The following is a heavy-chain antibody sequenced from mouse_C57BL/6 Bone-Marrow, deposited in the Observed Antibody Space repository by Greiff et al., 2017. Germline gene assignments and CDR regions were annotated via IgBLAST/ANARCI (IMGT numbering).Heavy chain of an antibody. V-gene: IGHV1-54*01. CDR1: GYAFTNYL. Sequence: VMLQQSGAELVRPGTSVKVSCKASGYAFTNYLIEWVKQRPGQGLEWIGVINPGSGGTNYNEKFKGKATLTADKSSSTAYMQLSSLTSEDSAVYFCAREGLRRFDYWGQGTTLTVSS. CDR3: AREGLRRFDY. CDR2: INPGSGGT. D-gene: IGHD2-2*01. J-gene: IGHJ2*01.